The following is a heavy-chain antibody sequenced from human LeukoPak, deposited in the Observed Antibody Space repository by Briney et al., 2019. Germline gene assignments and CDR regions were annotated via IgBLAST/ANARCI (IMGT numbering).Heavy chain of an antibody. J-gene: IGHJ5*02. D-gene: IGHD1-7*01. V-gene: IGHV4-4*07. CDR3: ARALWLELRGDDWFDP. CDR1: GGSITSYY. CDR2: IHTSGST. Sequence: SETLSLTCTVSGGSITSYYWSWIRQPAGKGLERIGRIHTSGSTNYNPSLKSRVTMSVDTSKNQFSLKLSSVTAADTAVYYCARALWLELRGDDWFDPWGQGTLVTVSS.